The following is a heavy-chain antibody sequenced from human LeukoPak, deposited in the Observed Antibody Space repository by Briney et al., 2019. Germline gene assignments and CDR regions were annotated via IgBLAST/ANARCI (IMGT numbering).Heavy chain of an antibody. J-gene: IGHJ4*02. D-gene: IGHD3-22*01. CDR2: IYYSGST. Sequence: PSGTLSLTCTVSGGSISSYYWSWIRQPPGKGLEGIGYIYYSGSTNYNPSLKSRVTISVDTSKNQFSLKLTSVTAADTAVYYCASHYYDSRGYLYYFDYWGQGTLVTVSS. V-gene: IGHV4-59*08. CDR3: ASHYYDSRGYLYYFDY. CDR1: GGSISSYY.